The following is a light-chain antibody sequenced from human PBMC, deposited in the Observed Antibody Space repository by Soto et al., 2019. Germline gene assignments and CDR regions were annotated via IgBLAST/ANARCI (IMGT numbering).Light chain of an antibody. V-gene: IGLV2-23*02. CDR3: CSYAGSNTWV. Sequence: QSVLTQPASVSGSPGQSITISCTGTSNDVGSYNLVSWYQQHPGTAPKLMISEVNKRPSGVSIRFSGSKSGNTASLTISGLQAEDEADYYCCSYAGSNTWVFGGGTKLTVL. CDR2: EVN. CDR1: SNDVGSYNL. J-gene: IGLJ3*02.